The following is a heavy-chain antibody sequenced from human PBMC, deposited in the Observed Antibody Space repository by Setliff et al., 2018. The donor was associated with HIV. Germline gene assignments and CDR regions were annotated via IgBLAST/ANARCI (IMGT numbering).Heavy chain of an antibody. D-gene: IGHD4-4*01. CDR1: DDSIDSSSYF. J-gene: IGHJ4*01. V-gene: IGHV4-39*07. CDR2: IYHSGTS. CDR3: ARDLAGRNSH. Sequence: PSETLSLTCTVSDDSIDSSSYFWGWIRQPPGKGLEWIGSIYHSGTSYYNWSLKSRVTLSVDTSKNQFSLRLTSVTAADTAMYHCARDLAGRNSHWGQGLLVTVSS.